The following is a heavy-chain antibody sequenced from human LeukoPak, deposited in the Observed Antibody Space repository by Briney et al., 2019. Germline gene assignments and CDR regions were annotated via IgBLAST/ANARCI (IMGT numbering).Heavy chain of an antibody. CDR3: ARVSGPILTGPYYFDY. D-gene: IGHD3-9*01. CDR1: GGTFSSYA. Sequence: ASVKVSCKASGGTFSSYAISWVRQAPGQGLEWMGRIIPILGIANYAQKFQGRVTITADKSTSTAYMELSSLRSEDTAVYYCARVSGPILTGPYYFDYWGQGTLVTVSS. V-gene: IGHV1-69*04. J-gene: IGHJ4*02. CDR2: IIPILGIA.